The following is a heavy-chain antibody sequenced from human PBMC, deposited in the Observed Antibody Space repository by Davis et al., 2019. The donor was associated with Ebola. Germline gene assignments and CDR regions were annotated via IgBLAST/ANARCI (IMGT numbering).Heavy chain of an antibody. V-gene: IGHV3-20*04. CDR2: INWNGGST. J-gene: IGHJ2*01. Sequence: PGGSLRLSCAASGFTFDDYAMTWVRQPPGKGLEWVSGINWNGGSTGYADSVKGRFTISRDNAKNSLYLQMNSLRAEDTAMYYCARHVYGDFWYFDLWGRGTRVTVSS. CDR1: GFTFDDYA. CDR3: ARHVYGDFWYFDL. D-gene: IGHD4-17*01.